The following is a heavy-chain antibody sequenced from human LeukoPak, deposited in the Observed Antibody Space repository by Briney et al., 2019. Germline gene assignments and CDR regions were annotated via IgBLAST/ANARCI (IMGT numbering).Heavy chain of an antibody. V-gene: IGHV1-8*03. CDR2: MNPNSGNT. Sequence: ASVKASCKASVYTFTSYEVNWVRQATGQGLEWMGWMNPNSGNTGYAQMFQGRVTFTRNTSISTAYMELNSLRSEDTAVYYCARGFGGEVPGVNYYMDVWGKGTTVTVSS. CDR3: ARGFGGEVPGVNYYMDV. D-gene: IGHD3-16*01. J-gene: IGHJ6*03. CDR1: VYTFTSYE.